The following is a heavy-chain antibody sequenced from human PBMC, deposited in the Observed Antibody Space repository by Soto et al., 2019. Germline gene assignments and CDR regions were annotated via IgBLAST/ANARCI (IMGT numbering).Heavy chain of an antibody. CDR1: GFTFNSYE. V-gene: IGHV3-48*03. Sequence: LRLSCAASGFTFNSYEMNWVRQAPGKGLEWVSYISSSDNTIYYADSVKGRFAISRDNAKNSLYLQMNSLRAEDTAVYYCARLNDYSNYYGMDVWGQGTTVTVSS. D-gene: IGHD4-4*01. J-gene: IGHJ6*02. CDR2: ISSSDNTI. CDR3: ARLNDYSNYYGMDV.